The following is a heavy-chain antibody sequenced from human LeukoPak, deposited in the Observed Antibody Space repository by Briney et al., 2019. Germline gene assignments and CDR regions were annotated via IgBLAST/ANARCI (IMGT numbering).Heavy chain of an antibody. J-gene: IGHJ4*02. CDR2: ISYDGSNK. Sequence: PGGSLRLPCAASGFTFSSYAMHWVRQAPGKGLEWVAVISYDGSNKYYADSVKGRFTISRDNSKNTLYLQMNSLRAEDTAVYYCARGRAAAYFDYWDQGTLVTVSS. CDR3: ARGRAAAYFDY. D-gene: IGHD6-13*01. CDR1: GFTFSSYA. V-gene: IGHV3-30*04.